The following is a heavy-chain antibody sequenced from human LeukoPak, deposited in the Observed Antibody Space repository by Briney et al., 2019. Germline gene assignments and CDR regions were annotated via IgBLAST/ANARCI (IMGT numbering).Heavy chain of an antibody. CDR3: ARGLEYQMLSDWFDP. V-gene: IGHV4-34*01. CDR1: GGSFSGYY. Sequence: SETLSLTCAVYGGSFSGYYWSWIRQSPGKGLEWIGEINHSGSTNYNPSLKSRVTISLDTSKNHFSLRLSSVTAADTAVYFCARGLEYQMLSDWFDPWGQGTLVTVSS. CDR2: INHSGST. D-gene: IGHD2-2*01. J-gene: IGHJ5*02.